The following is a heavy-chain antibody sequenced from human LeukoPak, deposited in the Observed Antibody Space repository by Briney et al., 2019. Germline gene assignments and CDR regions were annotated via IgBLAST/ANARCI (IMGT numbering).Heavy chain of an antibody. D-gene: IGHD3-10*01. CDR1: GGSISSYY. V-gene: IGHV4-59*01. CDR3: ARGVPPYGSGSYYTLQH. CDR2: IYYSGST. Sequence: SETLSLTCTVSGGSISSYYWSWIRQPPGKGLEWIGYIYYSGSTNYNPSLKSRVTISVDTSKNQFSLKLSSVTAADTAVYYCARGVPPYGSGSYYTLQHWGQGTLVTVSS. J-gene: IGHJ1*01.